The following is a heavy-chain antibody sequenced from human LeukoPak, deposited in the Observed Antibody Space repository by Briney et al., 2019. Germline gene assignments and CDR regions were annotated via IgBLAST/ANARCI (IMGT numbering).Heavy chain of an antibody. CDR1: GFTFSTYA. V-gene: IGHV3-23*01. D-gene: IGHD3/OR15-3a*01. J-gene: IGHJ4*02. CDR3: AKAYYGLIDY. CDR2: ISGSGGST. Sequence: GGSLRLSCAASGFTFSTYAMSWVRQAPGKGLEWVSAISGSGGSTYYADSVKGRFTISRDNSKNTLYLQMNGLRAEDTAVYYCAKAYYGLIDYWGQGTLVTVSS.